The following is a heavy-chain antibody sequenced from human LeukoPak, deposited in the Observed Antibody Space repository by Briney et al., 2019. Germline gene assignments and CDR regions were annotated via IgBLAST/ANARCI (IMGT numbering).Heavy chain of an antibody. J-gene: IGHJ4*02. CDR1: GFTISNTY. Sequence: GGSLRLSCAASGFTISNTYMSWVRQAPGKGLEWVSVFYSGGSTYYADSVKGRFTISRDNSKNTLYLQMNSLRAEDTAVYYCARMPEGLDYWGQGTLVTVSS. CDR3: ARMPEGLDY. V-gene: IGHV3-53*01. D-gene: IGHD2-2*01. CDR2: FYSGGST.